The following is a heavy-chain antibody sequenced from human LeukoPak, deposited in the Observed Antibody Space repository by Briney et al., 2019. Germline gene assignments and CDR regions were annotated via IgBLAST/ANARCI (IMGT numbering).Heavy chain of an antibody. D-gene: IGHD3-10*01. CDR2: INHSGST. Sequence: SETLSLTCAVYGGSFSGYYWSWIRQPPGKGLEWIGEINHSGSTNYNPSLKSRVTISVDTSKNQFSLKLSSVTAADTAVYYCARDQVLLWFGGDFDYWGQGTLVTVSS. J-gene: IGHJ4*02. CDR3: ARDQVLLWFGGDFDY. CDR1: GGSFSGYY. V-gene: IGHV4-34*01.